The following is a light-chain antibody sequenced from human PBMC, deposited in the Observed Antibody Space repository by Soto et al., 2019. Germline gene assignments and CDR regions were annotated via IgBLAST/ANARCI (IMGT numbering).Light chain of an antibody. J-gene: IGLJ1*01. CDR3: GSYTTSSNYV. V-gene: IGLV2-14*03. CDR2: DVS. Sequence: QSALTQPASVSGSPGQSITISCTGTISDVGSYNYVSWYQQYPGKAPKLMIYDVSTRPSGVSDRFSGSKSGNTASRTISGLRAEDEADYYCGSYTTSSNYVFGTGTKVTVL. CDR1: ISDVGSYNY.